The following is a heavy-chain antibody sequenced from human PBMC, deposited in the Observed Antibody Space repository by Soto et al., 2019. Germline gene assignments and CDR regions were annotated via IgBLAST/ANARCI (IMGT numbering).Heavy chain of an antibody. Sequence: ASVKVSCKASGYTFTSYGISWVRQAPGQGLEWMGWISAYNGNTNYAQKLQGRVTMTTDTSTSTAYMELRSLRSDDTAVYYCARTADSSSWSDSGAFDIWGQGTMVTVSS. CDR3: ARTADSSSWSDSGAFDI. J-gene: IGHJ3*02. V-gene: IGHV1-18*01. CDR2: ISAYNGNT. CDR1: GYTFTSYG. D-gene: IGHD6-13*01.